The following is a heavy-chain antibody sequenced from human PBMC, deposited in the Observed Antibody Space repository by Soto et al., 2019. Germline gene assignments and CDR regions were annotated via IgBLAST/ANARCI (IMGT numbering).Heavy chain of an antibody. V-gene: IGHV3-33*01. CDR2: IWYDGSNK. CDR3: ARSPSYYYYGMDV. CDR1: GFTFSSYG. J-gene: IGHJ6*02. Sequence: HPGGSLRLSCAASGFTFSSYGMHWVRQAPGKGLEWVAVIWYDGSNKYYADSVKGRFTISRDNSKNTLYLQMNSLRAEDTAVYYCARSPSYYYYGMDVWGQGTTVTVSS.